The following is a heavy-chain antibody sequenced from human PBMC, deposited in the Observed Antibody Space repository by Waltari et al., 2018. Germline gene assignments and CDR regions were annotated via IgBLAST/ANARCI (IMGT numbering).Heavy chain of an antibody. CDR2: FDAEDGET. CDR3: ATSGSYYVPAFDI. Sequence: QVQLVQSGAEVKKPGASVKVSCKVSGYTLTELSMHWVRQAPGKGLEWMGGFDAEDGETSYAQKFQGRVTMTEETSTDTAYMELSSLRSEDTAVYYCATSGSYYVPAFDIWGQGTMVTVSS. CDR1: GYTLTELS. J-gene: IGHJ3*02. D-gene: IGHD1-26*01. V-gene: IGHV1-24*01.